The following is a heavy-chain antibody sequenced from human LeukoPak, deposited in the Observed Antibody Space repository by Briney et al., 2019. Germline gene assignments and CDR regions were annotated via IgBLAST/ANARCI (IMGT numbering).Heavy chain of an antibody. Sequence: PGGSLRLSCAASGFTFSSYGMHWVRQAPGKGLEWVAVISSDKSNKYYVDSVKGRFTISRDNSKNTLYLQMNSLRAEDTAVYYCARDSGSYTDWVRNDFDYWGQGTLVTVSS. D-gene: IGHD1-26*01. CDR2: ISSDKSNK. CDR3: ARDSGSYTDWVRNDFDY. J-gene: IGHJ4*02. V-gene: IGHV3-30*03. CDR1: GFTFSSYG.